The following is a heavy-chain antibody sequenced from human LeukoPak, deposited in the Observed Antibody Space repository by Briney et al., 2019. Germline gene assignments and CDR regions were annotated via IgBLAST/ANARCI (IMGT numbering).Heavy chain of an antibody. J-gene: IGHJ5*02. D-gene: IGHD4-23*01. CDR1: GYSFTSYW. V-gene: IGHV5-51*01. CDR2: IYPGDSDT. Sequence: GEPLKISCKGSGYSFTSYWIGWVRQMPGKGLGWMGIIYPGDSDTRYSPSFQGQVTISADKSISTAYLQWSSLKASDTAMYYCARQGTVVTPWTHNWFDPWGQGTLVTVSS. CDR3: ARQGTVVTPWTHNWFDP.